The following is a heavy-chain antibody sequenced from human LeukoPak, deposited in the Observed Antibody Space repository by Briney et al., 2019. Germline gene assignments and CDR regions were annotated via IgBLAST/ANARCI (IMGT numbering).Heavy chain of an antibody. D-gene: IGHD4/OR15-4a*01. CDR1: GFTFSSYG. CDR3: ARRAGAYSHPYDY. Sequence: PGGSLRLSCAASGFTFSSYGMHWVRQAPGKGLEWVSFILYDGSNKYYADSVKGRFTISRDNSKNTLYLQMNSLRAEDTAVYYCARRAGAYSHPYDYWGQGTLVTVSS. CDR2: ILYDGSNK. J-gene: IGHJ4*02. V-gene: IGHV3-30*02.